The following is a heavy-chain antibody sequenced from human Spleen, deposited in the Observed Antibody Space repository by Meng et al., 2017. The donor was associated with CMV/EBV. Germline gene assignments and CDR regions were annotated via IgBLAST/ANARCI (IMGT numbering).Heavy chain of an antibody. D-gene: IGHD1-26*01. CDR1: GYTFTGYY. V-gene: IGHV1-2*02. CDR2: INPNSGGT. J-gene: IGHJ4*02. Sequence: GQLVQFGGEVKKPGASVKVSCKASGYTFTGYYMHWVRQAPGQGLEWMGWINPNSGGTNYAQKFQGRVTMTRDTSISTAYMELSRLRSDDTAVYYCARLRPIVGEEDYWGQGTLVTVSS. CDR3: ARLRPIVGEEDY.